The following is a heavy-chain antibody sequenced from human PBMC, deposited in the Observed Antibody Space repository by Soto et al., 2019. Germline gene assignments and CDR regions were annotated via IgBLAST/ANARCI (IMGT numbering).Heavy chain of an antibody. CDR1: GGTFSSYA. D-gene: IGHD2-15*01. CDR2: IIPIFGTA. Sequence: QVQLVQSGAEVKKPGSSVKVSCKAPGGTFSSYAISWVRQAPGQGLEWMGGIIPIFGTATYAQKFQGRVMITADESTSTGYLELSRLRSEDTAVYYCARSQGGSSSLDIYYYYYYGMDVWGQGTTVTVSS. J-gene: IGHJ6*02. CDR3: ARSQGGSSSLDIYYYYYYGMDV. V-gene: IGHV1-69*01.